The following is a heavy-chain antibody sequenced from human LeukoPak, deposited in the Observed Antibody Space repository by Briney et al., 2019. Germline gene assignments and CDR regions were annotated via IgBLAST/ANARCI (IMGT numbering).Heavy chain of an antibody. CDR1: GGSFSGYY. Sequence: PSETLSLTCTVYGGSFSGYYWSWIRQPPGRGLEWIGEINHSGSINYNPSLKSRVTISVNASKDQFSLKLSSVTAADTAVYYCARARSGKWGFDYWGQGTLVTVSS. CDR3: ARARSGKWGFDY. V-gene: IGHV4-34*01. CDR2: INHSGSI. J-gene: IGHJ4*02. D-gene: IGHD1-26*01.